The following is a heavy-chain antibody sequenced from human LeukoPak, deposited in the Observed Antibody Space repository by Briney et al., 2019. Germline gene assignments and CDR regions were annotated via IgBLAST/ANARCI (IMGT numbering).Heavy chain of an antibody. CDR3: ARDWGNTWDYSWGSYFDY. CDR1: GYTFTSYY. D-gene: IGHD2-21*01. J-gene: IGHJ4*02. Sequence: ASVKVSCKASGYTFTSYYIHWVRQAPGQGLEWMGIINPSAGGTQYAQNFQGRVTLTRDTSTSTVYMELTSLRSEDTAVYFCARDWGNTWDYSWGSYFDYWGLGTLVTVSS. CDR2: INPSAGGT. V-gene: IGHV1-46*01.